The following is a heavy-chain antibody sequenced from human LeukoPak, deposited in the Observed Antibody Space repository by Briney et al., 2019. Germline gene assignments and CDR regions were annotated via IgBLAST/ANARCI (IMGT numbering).Heavy chain of an antibody. CDR3: AILGDYDFDY. D-gene: IGHD4-17*01. CDR2: ISYEGSNK. J-gene: IGHJ4*02. Sequence: GSLRLSCAASGFTFSSYAMHWVRQAPGKGRERVPVISYEGSNKYYAYSVKGRFTISRDNSTNTLSLTMNSLRAEATGVYECAILGDYDFDYWGQGTLVTVSS. CDR1: GFTFSSYA. V-gene: IGHV3-30-3*01.